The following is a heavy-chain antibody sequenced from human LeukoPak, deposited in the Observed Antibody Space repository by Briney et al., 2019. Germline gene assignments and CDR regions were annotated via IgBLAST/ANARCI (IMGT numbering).Heavy chain of an antibody. D-gene: IGHD1-26*01. Sequence: SETLSLTCTVSGGPITTTNYYWAWIRQPPGKGLEWIGSIYYSGSASYNPSLKSRVTISVDTSKNQFSLKLSSVTAADTSLYYCGGHSGGGSGAGFDSWGQGALVTVSS. CDR2: IYYSGSA. V-gene: IGHV4-39*01. CDR3: GGHSGGGSGAGFDS. CDR1: GGPITTTNYY. J-gene: IGHJ4*02.